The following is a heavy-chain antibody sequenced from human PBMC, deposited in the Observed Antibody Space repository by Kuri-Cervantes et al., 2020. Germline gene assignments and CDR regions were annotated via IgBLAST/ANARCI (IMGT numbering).Heavy chain of an antibody. J-gene: IGHJ4*02. D-gene: IGHD4-17*01. CDR2: ISYDGSNK. Sequence: GESLKISCAASGFTFSSYAMHWVRQAPGKGLEWVAVISYDGSNKYYADSVKGRFTISRDNSKNTLYLQMNSLKTEDTAVYYCTIWMTTVTPYFDYWGQGTLVTVSS. CDR1: GFTFSSYA. CDR3: TIWMTTVTPYFDY. V-gene: IGHV3-30-3*01.